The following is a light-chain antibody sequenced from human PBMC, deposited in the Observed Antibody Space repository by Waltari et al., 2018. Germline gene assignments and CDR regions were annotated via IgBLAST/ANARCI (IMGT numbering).Light chain of an antibody. CDR3: QKYNSALIFT. J-gene: IGKJ3*01. CDR2: AAS. V-gene: IGKV1-27*01. Sequence: DIQMTQSPSSLSASVGDRVTITCRASQGISNYLALYQQKPGKVPKLLIYAASTLQSGVPSRFSGSGSGTDFTLTISSLQPEDVATYYCQKYNSALIFTFGPGTKVDIK. CDR1: QGISNY.